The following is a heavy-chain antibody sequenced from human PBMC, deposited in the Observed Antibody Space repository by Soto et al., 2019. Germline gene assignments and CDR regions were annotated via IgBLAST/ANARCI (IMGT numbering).Heavy chain of an antibody. V-gene: IGHV1-3*01. J-gene: IGHJ6*02. D-gene: IGHD5-18*01. Sequence: ASVKVSCKASGYTFTSYAMHWVRQAPGQRLEWMGWINAGNGNTKYSQKLKGRVTITRDTSASTAYMELSSLRSEDTAVYYCARDRAAGIQLWSWGYYYGMDVWGQGTTVTVSS. CDR1: GYTFTSYA. CDR3: ARDRAAGIQLWSWGYYYGMDV. CDR2: INAGNGNT.